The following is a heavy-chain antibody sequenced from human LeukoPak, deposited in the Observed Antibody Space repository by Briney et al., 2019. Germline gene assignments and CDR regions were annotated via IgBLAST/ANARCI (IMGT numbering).Heavy chain of an antibody. CDR1: GGSISSYY. CDR3: ARVDPDSSSTLEVFDY. J-gene: IGHJ4*02. Sequence: SETLSLTCTVSGGSISSYYWRWIRQPPGKGLEWIGYIYYSGSTNYNPSLKSRVTISVDTSKNQFSLKLSCVTAADTAVYYCARVDPDSSSTLEVFDYWGQGTLVTVSS. V-gene: IGHV4-59*01. CDR2: IYYSGST. D-gene: IGHD6-6*01.